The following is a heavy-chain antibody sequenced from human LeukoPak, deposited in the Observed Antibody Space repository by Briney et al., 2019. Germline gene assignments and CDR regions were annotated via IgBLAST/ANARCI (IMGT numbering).Heavy chain of an antibody. CDR2: IYSGGST. J-gene: IGHJ4*02. Sequence: GGSLRLSCAASGFTVSSNYMSWVRQAPGKGLEWVSVIYSGGSTYYADSVKGRFTISRDNSKNTLYLQMNSLRAEDTAVYYCARDPYGSGSPFDYWGQGTLVTVSS. D-gene: IGHD3-10*01. CDR1: GFTVSSNY. V-gene: IGHV3-66*01. CDR3: ARDPYGSGSPFDY.